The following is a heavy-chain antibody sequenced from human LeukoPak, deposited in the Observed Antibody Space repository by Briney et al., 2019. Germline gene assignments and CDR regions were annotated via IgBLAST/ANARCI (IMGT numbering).Heavy chain of an antibody. Sequence: SETLSLTCTVSSGSMSTYYWSWIRQPPGKGLEWIGYIYYKGSTSYNPSLKSRVTISVDTSENQFSLKLSSVTAADTAVYYCARASYDSSAYYSGGFYYYYMDVWGEGTTVTVSS. D-gene: IGHD3-22*01. J-gene: IGHJ6*03. CDR3: ARASYDSSAYYSGGFYYYYMDV. V-gene: IGHV4-59*01. CDR1: SGSMSTYY. CDR2: IYYKGST.